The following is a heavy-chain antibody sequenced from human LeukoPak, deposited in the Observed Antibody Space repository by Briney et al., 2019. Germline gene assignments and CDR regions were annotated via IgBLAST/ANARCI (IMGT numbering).Heavy chain of an antibody. CDR3: ARVAPHYGMDV. CDR1: GFAFSSSA. J-gene: IGHJ6*02. CDR2: VSYNGNSK. V-gene: IGHV3-30-3*01. Sequence: PGRSLRLSCAASGFAFSSSAFHWVRQAPGKGLEWVAIVSYNGNSKYYADSVKGRFTISRDNAKNSLYLQMNSLRAEDTAVYYCARVAPHYGMDVWGQGTTVTVSS.